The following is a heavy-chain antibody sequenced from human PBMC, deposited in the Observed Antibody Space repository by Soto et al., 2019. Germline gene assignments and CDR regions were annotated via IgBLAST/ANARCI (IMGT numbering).Heavy chain of an antibody. CDR3: ARDPPIVVVPATFDY. CDR1: GYTFTSYG. Sequence: QVQLVQSGAEVKKPGASVKVSCKASGYTFTSYGISWVRQAPGQGREWMGWISAYNGNTNYAQKLQGRVTMTTDTSTSTAYMELRSLRSDDTAVYYCARDPPIVVVPATFDYWGQGTLVTVSS. J-gene: IGHJ4*02. D-gene: IGHD2-2*01. V-gene: IGHV1-18*01. CDR2: ISAYNGNT.